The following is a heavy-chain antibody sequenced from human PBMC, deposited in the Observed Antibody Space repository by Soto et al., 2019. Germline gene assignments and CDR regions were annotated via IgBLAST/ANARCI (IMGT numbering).Heavy chain of an antibody. J-gene: IGHJ4*02. CDR1: GYTFTSYD. CDR2: MNPNSGNT. V-gene: IGHV1-8*01. D-gene: IGHD4-17*01. CDR3: AXXXYGDNVDY. Sequence: QVQLVQSGAEVKKPGASVKVSCKASGYTFTSYDINWVRQATGQGLEWMGWMNPNSGNTGYAQKFQGRVTMTRNTSXXTXXXXXXXXXXXDTAVXYCAXXXYGDNVDYWGQGTLVTVSS.